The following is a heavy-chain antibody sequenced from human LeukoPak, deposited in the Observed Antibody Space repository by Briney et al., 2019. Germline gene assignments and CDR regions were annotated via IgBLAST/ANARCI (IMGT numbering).Heavy chain of an antibody. J-gene: IGHJ4*02. V-gene: IGHV4-39*01. CDR2: IYYSGST. D-gene: IGHD6-13*01. Sequence: SDTLSLTCTVSGGSISSSSYYWGWIRQPPAKGLEWIGSIYYSGSTYYNPSLKSRVTISVDTSKNQFSLKLSSVTAADTAVYFCARHGGSWTFDYWGQGTLVTVSS. CDR1: GGSISSSSYY. CDR3: ARHGGSWTFDY.